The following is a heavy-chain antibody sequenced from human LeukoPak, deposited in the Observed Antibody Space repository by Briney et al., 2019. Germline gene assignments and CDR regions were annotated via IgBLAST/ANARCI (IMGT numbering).Heavy chain of an antibody. CDR3: ARGSSSWDY. CDR2: IKTDGSEK. V-gene: IGHV3-7*01. CDR1: GFTFSTYW. J-gene: IGHJ4*02. D-gene: IGHD6-13*01. Sequence: GGSLRLSCAVSGFTFSTYWMSWVRQAPGKGLEWVANIKTDGSEKYYVDSVKGRFTISRDNAKNSLYLQMNSLRAEDTAVYYCARGSSSWDYWGQGTLVTVSS.